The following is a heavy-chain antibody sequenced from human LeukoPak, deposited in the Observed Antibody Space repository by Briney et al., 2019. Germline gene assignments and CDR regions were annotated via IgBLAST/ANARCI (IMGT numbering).Heavy chain of an antibody. CDR1: GFTFSSFW. CDR3: ARGKYYYDSSGESVDY. D-gene: IGHD3-22*01. Sequence: GGSLRLSCAASGFTFSSFWMTWVRQAPGKGLEWVANIKQDGSEKYYVDSVKGRFTISRDNANNSLYLQMNSLRAEDTAVYYCARGKYYYDSSGESVDYWGQGTLVTVSS. V-gene: IGHV3-7*01. J-gene: IGHJ4*02. CDR2: IKQDGSEK.